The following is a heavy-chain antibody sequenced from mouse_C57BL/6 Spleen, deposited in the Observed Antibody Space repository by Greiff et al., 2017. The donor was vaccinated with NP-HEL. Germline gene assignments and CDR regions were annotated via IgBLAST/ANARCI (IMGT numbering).Heavy chain of an antibody. CDR1: GYSITSGYY. CDR3: ARVDVYYFFDY. J-gene: IGHJ2*01. CDR2: ISYDGSN. D-gene: IGHD2-3*01. V-gene: IGHV3-6*01. Sequence: EVKLQESGPGLVKPSQSLSLTCSVTGYSITSGYYWNWIRQFPGNQLEWMGYISYDGSNNYNPSLNKRISITRDTSKNQCFLKLNSVTTEDTATYYCARVDVYYFFDYWGQGTTLTVSS.